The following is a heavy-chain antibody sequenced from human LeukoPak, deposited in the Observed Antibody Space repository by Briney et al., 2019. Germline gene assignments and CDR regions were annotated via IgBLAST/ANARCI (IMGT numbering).Heavy chain of an antibody. CDR2: IWYDGSKK. J-gene: IGHJ4*02. D-gene: IGHD2-2*01. CDR3: ARDYCSTTTCLDY. Sequence: SGGSLRLSCAASGFTFSNYGMHWVRQAPGKGLEWVALIWYDGSKKYYIDSVKGRFTISRDDSENTLSLQMNSLRAEDTAIYYCARDYCSTTTCLDYWGQGTPVTVSS. V-gene: IGHV3-33*01. CDR1: GFTFSNYG.